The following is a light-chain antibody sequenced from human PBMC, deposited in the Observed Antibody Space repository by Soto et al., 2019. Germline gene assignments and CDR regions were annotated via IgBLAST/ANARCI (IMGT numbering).Light chain of an antibody. CDR1: QSVGSS. CDR2: DSS. Sequence: VLTQYKATLSLSPGERATLSCRASQSVGSSLAWYQQKPGQAPRLLINDSSNRATGIPARFSGSGSGTDFTLTISSLEPEDFAVYYCQQRNDWPLPFGGLTKAAIK. CDR3: QQRNDWPLP. J-gene: IGKJ4*01. V-gene: IGKV3-11*01.